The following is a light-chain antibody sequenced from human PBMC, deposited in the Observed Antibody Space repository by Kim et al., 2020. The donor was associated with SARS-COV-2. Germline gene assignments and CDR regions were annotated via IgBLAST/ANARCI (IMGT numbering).Light chain of an antibody. V-gene: IGLV3-1*01. CDR2: QDT. Sequence: SVSPRQTATMTCSGDKLGDRYACWYQQKPGQSPVLVIYQDTKRPAGIPERFSGSNSGNTATLTISGTQALDEADYYCQAWDSSTAVFGTGTKVTGL. CDR3: QAWDSSTAV. CDR1: KLGDRY. J-gene: IGLJ1*01.